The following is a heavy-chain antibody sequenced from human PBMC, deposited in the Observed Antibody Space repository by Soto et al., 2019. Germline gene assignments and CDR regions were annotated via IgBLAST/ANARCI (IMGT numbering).Heavy chain of an antibody. CDR2: IYYSGNT. CDR1: GVSVSSDIYY. V-gene: IGHV4-31*03. Sequence: SETLSLTCSVSGVSVSSDIYYWSWIRHHPGKGLEWIGYIYYSGNTYYNPSLGGRVTISLDTSKNHFSLRLRSVTPADAAVYYCARYPVVVVPAANYGLDVWGQGTTVTVSS. D-gene: IGHD2-2*01. CDR3: ARYPVVVVPAANYGLDV. J-gene: IGHJ6*02.